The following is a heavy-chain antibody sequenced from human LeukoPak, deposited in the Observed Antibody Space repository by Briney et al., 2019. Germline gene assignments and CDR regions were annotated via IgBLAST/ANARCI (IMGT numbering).Heavy chain of an antibody. CDR2: INHSGST. CDR3: AAGDAFDI. J-gene: IGHJ3*02. Sequence: SETLSLPCAVYGGSFSGYYWSWIRQPPGKGLEWIGEINHSGSTNYNPSLKSRVTISVDTSKNQFSLKLSSVTAADTAVYYCAAGDAFDIWGQGTMVTVSS. D-gene: IGHD6-13*01. CDR1: GGSFSGYY. V-gene: IGHV4-34*01.